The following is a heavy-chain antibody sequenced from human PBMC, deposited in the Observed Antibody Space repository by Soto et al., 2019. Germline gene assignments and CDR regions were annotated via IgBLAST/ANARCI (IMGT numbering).Heavy chain of an antibody. J-gene: IGHJ5*02. CDR2: IYHSGST. V-gene: IGHV4-30-2*01. CDR1: GGSISSGGYS. CDR3: ARDRRYSSGWENWFDP. D-gene: IGHD6-19*01. Sequence: SETLSLTCAVSGGSISSGGYSWSWIRQPPGKGLEWIGYIYHSGSTYYNPSLKSRVTISVDRSKNQFSLKLSSVTAADTAVYYCARDRRYSSGWENWFDPWGQGTLVTVSS.